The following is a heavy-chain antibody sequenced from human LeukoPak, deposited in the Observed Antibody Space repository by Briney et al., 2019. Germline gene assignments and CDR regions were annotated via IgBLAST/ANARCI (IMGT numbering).Heavy chain of an antibody. J-gene: IGHJ3*02. Sequence: SVKVSCKASGGTFSSYAISWVRQAPGQGLEWMGGIIPIFGTANYAQKFQGRVTITADESTSTAYMELSSLRSEDTAVYYCGRDSLAKKDAFDIWGQGTMVTVSS. CDR3: GRDSLAKKDAFDI. CDR2: IIPIFGTA. D-gene: IGHD3-3*02. V-gene: IGHV1-69*13. CDR1: GGTFSSYA.